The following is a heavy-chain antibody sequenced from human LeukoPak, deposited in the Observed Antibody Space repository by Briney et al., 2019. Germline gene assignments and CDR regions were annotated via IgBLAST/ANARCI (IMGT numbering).Heavy chain of an antibody. CDR2: ISSSGSTI. V-gene: IGHV3-11*04. J-gene: IGHJ4*02. D-gene: IGHD3-22*01. Sequence: GGSLRLSCAASGFTFSDYYMSWIRQAPGKGLEWVSYISSSGSTIYYADSVKGRFTISRDNAKNTLYLQMNSLRAEDTAVYYCVRDWGYDSSGYWQKYFDTWGQGTLVTVSS. CDR1: GFTFSDYY. CDR3: VRDWGYDSSGYWQKYFDT.